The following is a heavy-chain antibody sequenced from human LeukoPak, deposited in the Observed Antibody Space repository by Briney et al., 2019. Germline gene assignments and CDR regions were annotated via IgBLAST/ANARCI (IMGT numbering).Heavy chain of an antibody. CDR1: GGTFSSSA. D-gene: IGHD6-25*01. CDR3: ATDQPPLISAAGVY. V-gene: IGHV1-69*13. J-gene: IGHJ4*02. Sequence: ASVKVSCKASGGTFSSSAISWVRQAPGQGLEWMGGIIPMFGTADYAQKFQGRVTITADESTSTAYMELRSLRSEDTAAYYCATDQPPLISAAGVYWGQGTLVTVSS. CDR2: IIPMFGTA.